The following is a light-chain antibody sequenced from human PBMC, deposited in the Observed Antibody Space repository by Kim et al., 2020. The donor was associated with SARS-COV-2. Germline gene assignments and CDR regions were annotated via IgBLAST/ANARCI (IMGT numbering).Light chain of an antibody. CDR1: GGSMDEID. Sequence: GRPLTSYCASSGGSMDEIDVQGYQQGPGGGPTTVIYEDDQGPSGGSVRFSGSIDNSSNSASLTISGLRTEDEADYYCQSYNRDNVIFGGGTQLTAL. CDR2: EDD. CDR3: QSYNRDNVI. V-gene: IGLV6-57*02. J-gene: IGLJ2*01.